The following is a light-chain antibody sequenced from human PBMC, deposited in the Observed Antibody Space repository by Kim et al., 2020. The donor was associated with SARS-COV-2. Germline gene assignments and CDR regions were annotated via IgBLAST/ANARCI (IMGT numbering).Light chain of an antibody. CDR3: QQYGGSAR. CDR1: QSITSSY. CDR2: GAC. J-gene: IGKJ4*01. Sequence: WSPGERATRSCRASQSITSSYLAWYQQKPGQTPRLLIYGACSRATGIPDRFSGSGSGTDFTLTISRLEPEDFAVYYCQQYGGSARFGGGTKVDIK. V-gene: IGKV3-20*01.